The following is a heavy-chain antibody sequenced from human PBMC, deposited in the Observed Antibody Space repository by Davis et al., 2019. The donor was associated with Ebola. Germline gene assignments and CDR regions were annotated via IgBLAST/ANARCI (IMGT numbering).Heavy chain of an antibody. V-gene: IGHV3-30-3*01. CDR3: ASLSEVATTGPAPRWFDY. CDR2: ISYDGSNK. CDR1: GFTFSSYA. J-gene: IGHJ4*02. D-gene: IGHD5-12*01. Sequence: PGGSLRLSCAASGFTFSSYAMHWVRQAPGKGLEWVAVISYDGSNKYYADSVKGRFTISRDNSKNTLYLQMNSLRAEDTAVYYCASLSEVATTGPAPRWFDYWGQGTLVTVSS.